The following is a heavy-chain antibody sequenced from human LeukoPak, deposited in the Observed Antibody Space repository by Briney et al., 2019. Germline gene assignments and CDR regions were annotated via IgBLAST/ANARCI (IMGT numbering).Heavy chain of an antibody. J-gene: IGHJ4*02. CDR2: ISSSGSTI. V-gene: IGHV3-48*03. D-gene: IGHD5-18*01. CDR1: GFTFGNYE. Sequence: GGSLRLSCAASGFTFGNYEMNWVRQAPGKGLEWVSYISSSGSTIYYADSVKGRFTISRDNAKNSLYLQMNSLRAEDTAVYYCARDDSYGLDYWGQGTRVTVSS. CDR3: ARDDSYGLDY.